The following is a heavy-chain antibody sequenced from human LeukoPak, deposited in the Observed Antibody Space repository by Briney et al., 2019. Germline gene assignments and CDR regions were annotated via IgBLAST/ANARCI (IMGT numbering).Heavy chain of an antibody. CDR1: GGSISSYY. CDR2: IYTSGST. V-gene: IGHV4-4*07. D-gene: IGHD3-10*01. Sequence: SETLSLTCTVSGGSISSYYWSWIRQPAGKGLEWIGRIYTSGSTNYNPSLKSRVTMSVDTSKNQFSLKLSSVTAADTGVYYCARDPVGSGTLDSNWFDPWGQGTLVTVSS. CDR3: ARDPVGSGTLDSNWFDP. J-gene: IGHJ5*02.